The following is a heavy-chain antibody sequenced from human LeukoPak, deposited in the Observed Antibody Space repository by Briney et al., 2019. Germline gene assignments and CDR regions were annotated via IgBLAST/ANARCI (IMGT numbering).Heavy chain of an antibody. J-gene: IGHJ4*02. V-gene: IGHV1-2*02. CDR2: INPNSGGT. CDR3: ARPPDYSNYVFYLPY. D-gene: IGHD4-11*01. Sequence: ASVKVSCKASGYTFTGYYMHWVRQAPGQGLEWMGWINPNSGGTNYAQKFQGRVTMTRDTSISTAYMELSRLRSDDTAVYYCARPPDYSNYVFYLPYWGQGTLVTVSS. CDR1: GYTFTGYY.